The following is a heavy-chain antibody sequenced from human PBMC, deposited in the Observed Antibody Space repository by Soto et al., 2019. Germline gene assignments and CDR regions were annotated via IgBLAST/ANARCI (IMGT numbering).Heavy chain of an antibody. CDR1: GGSFSGYY. CDR3: AYGGNYTNFDY. Sequence: SETLSLTCAVYGGSFSGYYWSWIRQPPGKGLEWIGEINHSGSTNYNPSLKSRVTISVDTSKNQFSLKLSSVTAADTAVYYCAYGGNYTNFDYWGQGTLVTVSS. V-gene: IGHV4-34*01. J-gene: IGHJ4*02. CDR2: INHSGST. D-gene: IGHD3-3*01.